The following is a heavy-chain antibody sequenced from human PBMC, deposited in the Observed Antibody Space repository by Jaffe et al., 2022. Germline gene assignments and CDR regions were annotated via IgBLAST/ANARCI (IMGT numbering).Heavy chain of an antibody. D-gene: IGHD1-26*01. CDR3: AKDRAREGDP. CDR2: IRYDGSNK. CDR1: GFTFSSYG. J-gene: IGHJ5*02. V-gene: IGHV3-30*02. Sequence: QVQLVESGGGVVQPGGSLRLSCAASGFTFSSYGMHWVRQAPGKGLEWVAFIRYDGSNKYYADSVKGRFTISRDNSKNTLYLQMNSLRAEDTAVYYCAKDRAREGDPWGQGTLVTVSS.